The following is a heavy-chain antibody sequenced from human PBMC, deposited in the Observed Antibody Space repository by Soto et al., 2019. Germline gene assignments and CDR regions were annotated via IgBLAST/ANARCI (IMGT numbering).Heavy chain of an antibody. CDR1: RYSISSGYY. D-gene: IGHD3-3*01. CDR3: ARDTIFGVVNYHYGLDV. J-gene: IGHJ6*02. CDR2: SYHSGGP. Sequence: LXLPCVVSRYSISSGYYWGWIRQPPGKVLEWIGSSYHSGGPYYNPSLKSRVTISVDTSKNQFYLKLRSVTAADTAVYYCARDTIFGVVNYHYGLDVWGQGTTVTVSS. V-gene: IGHV4-38-2*01.